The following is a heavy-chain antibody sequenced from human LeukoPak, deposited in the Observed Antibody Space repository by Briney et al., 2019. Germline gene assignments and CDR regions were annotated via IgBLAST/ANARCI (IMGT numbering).Heavy chain of an antibody. J-gene: IGHJ4*02. Sequence: ETLSLTCAVSGGSISSSNWWSWVRQAPGKGLEWVSVIYSGGSTYYADSVKGRFTISRDNSKNTLYLQMNSLRAEDTAVYYCARDGDALDYWGQGTLVTVSS. CDR1: GGSISSSNW. CDR3: ARDGDALDY. CDR2: IYSGGST. V-gene: IGHV3-66*01. D-gene: IGHD4-17*01.